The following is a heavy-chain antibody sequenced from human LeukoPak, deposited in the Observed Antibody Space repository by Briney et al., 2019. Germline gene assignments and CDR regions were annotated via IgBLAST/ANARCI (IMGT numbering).Heavy chain of an antibody. J-gene: IGHJ6*03. D-gene: IGHD1-1*01. CDR3: ARGRVSSSTWYSTYYYYFYMDV. CDR1: GGSISSSSYY. V-gene: IGHV4-39*07. CDR2: IYYSGST. Sequence: SETLSLTCTVSGGSISSSSYYWGWIRQPPGKGLEWIGSIYYSGSTYYNPSRKSRVAISVDTSKNQFSLKLSSVTAADTAVYFCARGRVSSSTWYSTYYYYFYMDVWGKGTTVTVSS.